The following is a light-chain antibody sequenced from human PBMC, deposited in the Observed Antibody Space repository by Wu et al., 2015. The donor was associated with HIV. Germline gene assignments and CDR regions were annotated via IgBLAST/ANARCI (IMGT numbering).Light chain of an antibody. CDR3: QQYNSYPWT. CDR1: QSISSY. J-gene: IGKJ1*01. CDR2: AAS. Sequence: DIQMTQSPSSLSASVGDRVTITCRASQSISSYLNWYQQKPGKVPKLLIYAASSLESGVPSRFSGSGSGTDFTLTISSLQPDDFATYYCQQYNSYPWTFGQGTKVEIK. V-gene: IGKV1-39*01.